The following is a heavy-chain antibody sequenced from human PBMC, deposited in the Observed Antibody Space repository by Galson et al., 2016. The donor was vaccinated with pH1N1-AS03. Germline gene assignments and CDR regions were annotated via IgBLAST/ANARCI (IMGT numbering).Heavy chain of an antibody. CDR3: APYGSGRPDRAFHY. D-gene: IGHD3-10*01. CDR1: GLTFSTFA. V-gene: IGHV3-23*01. Sequence: SLRLYCAASGLTFSTFAISWLRQAPGKGLEWVACVSGSGTSTYYADSLLGRFTVSRDSSKNSLYLHMNNVRAEDTAIYYCAPYGSGRPDRAFHYWGLGTLVTVSS. CDR2: VSGSGTST. J-gene: IGHJ4*02.